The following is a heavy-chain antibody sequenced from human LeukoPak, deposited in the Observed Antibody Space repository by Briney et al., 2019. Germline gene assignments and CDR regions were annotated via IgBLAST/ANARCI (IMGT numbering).Heavy chain of an antibody. Sequence: ASVKVSCKASGYTFTGHYIHWVRQAPGQGLEWMGWISTYNGNTNYAQKLQGRVTMTTDTSTSTAYMELRSLRSDDTAVYYCARMPGYGSGSSDAFDIWGQGTMVTVSS. D-gene: IGHD3-10*01. V-gene: IGHV1-18*04. CDR2: ISTYNGNT. J-gene: IGHJ3*02. CDR3: ARMPGYGSGSSDAFDI. CDR1: GYTFTGHY.